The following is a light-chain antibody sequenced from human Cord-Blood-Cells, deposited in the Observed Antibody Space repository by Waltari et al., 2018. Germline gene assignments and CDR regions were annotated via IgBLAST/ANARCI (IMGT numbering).Light chain of an antibody. J-gene: IGLJ1*01. CDR2: QDS. CDR1: KLGDKY. V-gene: IGLV3-1*01. CDR3: QAWDSSTYV. Sequence: SYELTQPPSVSVSPGPTASITCSGDKLGDKYACWYQQKTGQSPVLVIYQDSKRPSGIPERFSGSNSGNTATLTISGTQAMDEADYYCQAWDSSTYVFGTGTKVTVL.